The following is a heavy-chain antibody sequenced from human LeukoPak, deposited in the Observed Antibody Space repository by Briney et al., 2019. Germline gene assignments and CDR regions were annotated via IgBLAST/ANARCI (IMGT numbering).Heavy chain of an antibody. CDR1: GYTFTNYD. D-gene: IGHD1-26*01. CDR3: AKSVGPGGSSYNWFDP. V-gene: IGHV1-8*01. CDR2: MNPNSGNT. Sequence: GASVKVSCKASGYTFTNYDINWVRQSTGPGLEWMGWMNPNSGNTGYAQKFQGRVTMTRNTSISTAYMDLSSLKSEDTAVYYCAKSVGPGGSSYNWFDPWGQGTLVTVSS. J-gene: IGHJ5*02.